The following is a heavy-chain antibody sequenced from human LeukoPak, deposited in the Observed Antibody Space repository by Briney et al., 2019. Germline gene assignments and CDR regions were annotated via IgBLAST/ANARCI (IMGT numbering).Heavy chain of an antibody. CDR3: AGPIYEAVEQ. D-gene: IGHD3-3*01. CDR1: GGSISNFY. Sequence: PSETLSLTCTVSGGSISNFYWSWIRQPPGKGLEWIGYIFYSGSTNYNPSLKSRVTISVDTSKNQFSLKLTSLTAADTAVYYCAGPIYEAVEQWGQGTLVTVSS. J-gene: IGHJ4*02. V-gene: IGHV4-59*08. CDR2: IFYSGST.